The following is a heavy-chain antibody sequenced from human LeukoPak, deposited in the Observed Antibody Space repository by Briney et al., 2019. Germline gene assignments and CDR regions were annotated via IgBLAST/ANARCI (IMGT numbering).Heavy chain of an antibody. CDR2: ISGSGGST. Sequence: PGGSLRLSCAASGFTFSSYAMSWVRQATGKGLEWVSAISGSGGSTYYADSVKGRFTISRDNSKNTLYLQMNSLRAEDTAVYYCAKVGGQQQLVDYWGQGTLVTVSS. V-gene: IGHV3-23*01. CDR1: GFTFSSYA. J-gene: IGHJ4*02. CDR3: AKVGGQQQLVDY. D-gene: IGHD6-13*01.